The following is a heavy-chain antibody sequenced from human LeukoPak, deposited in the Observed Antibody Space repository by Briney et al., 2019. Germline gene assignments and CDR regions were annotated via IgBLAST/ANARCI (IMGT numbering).Heavy chain of an antibody. D-gene: IGHD2-2*01. Sequence: SETLSLTCTVSGGPISSYYWSWIRQPAGKGLEWIGRIYTSGSTNYNPSLKSRVTMSVDTSKNQFSLKLSSVTAADTAVYYCARTIKIVVPAAMVGDYYYYYMDVWGKGTTVTISS. CDR2: IYTSGST. CDR1: GGPISSYY. V-gene: IGHV4-4*07. J-gene: IGHJ6*03. CDR3: ARTIKIVVPAAMVGDYYYYYMDV.